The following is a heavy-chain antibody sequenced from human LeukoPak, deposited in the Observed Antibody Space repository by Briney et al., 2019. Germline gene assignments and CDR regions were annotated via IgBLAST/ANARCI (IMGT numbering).Heavy chain of an antibody. V-gene: IGHV4-59*01. J-gene: IGHJ4*02. CDR1: GGSISSYY. CDR2: IYYSGST. CDR3: ARGKIVLTMIRGAKNSWEFDY. D-gene: IGHD3-10*01. Sequence: SETLSLTCTVSGGSISSYYWSWIRQPPGKGLEWIGYIYYSGSTNYNPSLKSRVTISVDTSKNQFSLKLSSVTAADTAVYHCARGKIVLTMIRGAKNSWEFDYWGQGTLVTVSS.